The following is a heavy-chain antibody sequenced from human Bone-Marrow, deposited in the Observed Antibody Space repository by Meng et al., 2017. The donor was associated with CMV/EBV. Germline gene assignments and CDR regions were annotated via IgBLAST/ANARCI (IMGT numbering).Heavy chain of an antibody. V-gene: IGHV3-33*06. J-gene: IGHJ4*02. CDR3: PKDGYYDSSGYHKYCFGY. D-gene: IGHD3-22*01. Sequence: GESLKISCAASGFTFSSYGMHWVRQAPGKGLEWVAVRWYDGSNKYYADSVKGRFTISRDNSKNTPYLQKNSLRAEDTAGYYCPKDGYYDSSGYHKYCFGYWGPGDMVNVAS. CDR2: RWYDGSNK. CDR1: GFTFSSYG.